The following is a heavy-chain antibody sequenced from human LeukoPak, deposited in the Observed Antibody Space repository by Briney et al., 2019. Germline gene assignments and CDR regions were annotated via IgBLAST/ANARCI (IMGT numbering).Heavy chain of an antibody. CDR1: GFTFSSYA. J-gene: IGHJ6*04. Sequence: GGSLRLSCAASGFTFSSYAMSWVRQAPGKGLEWVSTIVDTGDGTFYADSVRGRFTISRDSSKNTMYLQMNSLRADDAAVYYFAEERCHPLPNYRREVWGKGTTVTVSS. D-gene: IGHD4/OR15-4a*01. V-gene: IGHV3-23*01. CDR3: AEERCHPLPNYRREV. CDR2: IVDTGDGT.